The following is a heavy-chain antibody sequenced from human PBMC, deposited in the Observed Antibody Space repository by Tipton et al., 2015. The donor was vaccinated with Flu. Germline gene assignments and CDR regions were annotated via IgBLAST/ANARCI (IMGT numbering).Heavy chain of an antibody. CDR3: ARMEWTVTTPRYFDL. D-gene: IGHD4-17*01. J-gene: IGHJ2*01. Sequence: TLSLTCSVSGGSISSSSDYWGWIRQPPGKGLEWIGTIYSSGSTYFNPSLRSRVTISVDTSKNQFSLRLSSVTAADTAVYYCARMEWTVTTPRYFDLWGRGTLVTVSS. CDR2: IYSSGST. CDR1: GGSISSSSDY. V-gene: IGHV4-39*07.